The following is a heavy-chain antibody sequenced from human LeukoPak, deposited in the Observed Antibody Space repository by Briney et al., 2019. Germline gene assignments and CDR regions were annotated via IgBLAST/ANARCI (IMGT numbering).Heavy chain of an antibody. CDR2: ISSSSSTI. D-gene: IGHD3-22*01. Sequence: QPRGSLRLSCAASGFTFSSYSMNWVRQAPGKGLEWVSYISSSSSTIYYADSVKGRFTISRDNAKNSLYLQMNSLRAEDTAVYYCARDRHYDSSGFDYWGQGTLVTVSS. CDR3: ARDRHYDSSGFDY. CDR1: GFTFSSYS. J-gene: IGHJ4*02. V-gene: IGHV3-48*01.